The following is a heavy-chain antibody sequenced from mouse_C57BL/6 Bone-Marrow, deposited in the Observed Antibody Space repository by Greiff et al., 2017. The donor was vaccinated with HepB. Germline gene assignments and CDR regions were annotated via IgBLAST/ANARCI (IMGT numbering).Heavy chain of an antibody. J-gene: IGHJ1*03. Sequence: EVKLEESGGDLVKPGGSLKLSCAASGFTFSSYGMSWVRQTPDKRLEWVATISSGGSYTYYPDSVKGRFTISRDNAKNTLYLQMSSLKSEDTAMYYCARPDYYGSSYWYFDVWGTGTTVTVSS. CDR2: ISSGGSYT. CDR1: GFTFSSYG. CDR3: ARPDYYGSSYWYFDV. D-gene: IGHD1-1*01. V-gene: IGHV5-6*02.